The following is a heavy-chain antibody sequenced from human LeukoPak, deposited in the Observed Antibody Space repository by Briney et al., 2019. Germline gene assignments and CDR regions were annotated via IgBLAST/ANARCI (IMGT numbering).Heavy chain of an antibody. J-gene: IGHJ4*02. D-gene: IGHD5-12*01. CDR1: GFTVSSNC. CDR3: ARARYSGYDSPYYFDY. V-gene: IGHV3-53*01. Sequence: GGSLRLSCAASGFTVSSNCMSWVRQAPGRGLEWVSVIYSGGSTYYADSVKGRFTISRDNSKNTLYLRMNSLRAEDTAVYYCARARYSGYDSPYYFDYWGQGTLVTVSS. CDR2: IYSGGST.